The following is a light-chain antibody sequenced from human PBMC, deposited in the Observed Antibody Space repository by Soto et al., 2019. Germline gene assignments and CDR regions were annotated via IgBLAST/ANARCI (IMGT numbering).Light chain of an antibody. J-gene: IGKJ5*01. V-gene: IGKV1-39*01. CDR1: QPISTY. CDR3: QQSYSTPPLT. CDR2: AAS. Sequence: DIQMTQSPSSLSASVGDRVAIACRASQPISTYLNWYQQQPGKAPKLLIYAASSLQSGVPSRFXGSGSGTDFTLTISSLQPEDFATYYCQQSYSTPPLTFGQGTRLEI.